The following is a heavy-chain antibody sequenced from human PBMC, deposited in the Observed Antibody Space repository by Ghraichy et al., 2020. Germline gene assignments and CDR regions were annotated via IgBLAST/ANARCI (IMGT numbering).Heavy chain of an antibody. J-gene: IGHJ4*02. D-gene: IGHD6-13*01. Sequence: GESLRLSCAASGFTFSDYAMTWVRQAPGNGLEWVSSISASGGSTFYADSVKGRYTISRDNSKNTLYLQMNSLAAEDTAVYYCAKRKMISGSWPTYNFDYWGQGTLVTVSS. V-gene: IGHV3-23*01. CDR1: GFTFSDYA. CDR2: ISASGGST. CDR3: AKRKMISGSWPTYNFDY.